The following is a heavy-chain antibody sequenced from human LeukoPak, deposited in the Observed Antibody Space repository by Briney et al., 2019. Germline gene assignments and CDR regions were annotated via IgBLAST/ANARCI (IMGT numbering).Heavy chain of an antibody. CDR2: ISSSSSYI. CDR1: GFTFSSYS. Sequence: GGSLRLSXAASGFTFSSYSMNWVRQAPGKGLEWVSSISSSSSYIYYADSVKGRFTISRDNAKNSLYLQMNSLRAEDTAVYYCARGHCSSTSCYGWFDPWGQGTLVTVSS. V-gene: IGHV3-21*01. D-gene: IGHD2-2*01. J-gene: IGHJ5*02. CDR3: ARGHCSSTSCYGWFDP.